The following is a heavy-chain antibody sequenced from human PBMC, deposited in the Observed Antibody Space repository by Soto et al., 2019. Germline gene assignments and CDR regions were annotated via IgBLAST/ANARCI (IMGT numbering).Heavy chain of an antibody. V-gene: IGHV4-39*01. CDR3: AGFTTTFFGVFIPYYYYYMDV. D-gene: IGHD3-3*01. CDR2: IYYSGST. J-gene: IGHJ6*03. CDR1: GGSISSSSYY. Sequence: SETLSLTCTVSGGSISSSSYYWGWIRQPPGKGLEWIGSIYYSGSTYYNPSLKSRVTISVDTSKKQFSLKLSSVTAADTAVYYCAGFTTTFFGVFIPYYYYYMDVGGKGTTVTVSS.